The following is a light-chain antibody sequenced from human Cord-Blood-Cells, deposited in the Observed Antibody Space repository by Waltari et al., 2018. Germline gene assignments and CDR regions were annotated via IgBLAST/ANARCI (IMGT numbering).Light chain of an antibody. V-gene: IGKV3-20*01. CDR3: QQYGSSMYT. CDR2: GAS. J-gene: IGKJ2*01. Sequence: ETVLTQSPDTLSLSPGERATISCRASQSVSSSYLAWYQQKPGQAPRLLIYGASSRATGIPDRFSGSGSGTDFTLTISRLEPEDFAVYYCQQYGSSMYTFGQGTKLEIK. CDR1: QSVSSSY.